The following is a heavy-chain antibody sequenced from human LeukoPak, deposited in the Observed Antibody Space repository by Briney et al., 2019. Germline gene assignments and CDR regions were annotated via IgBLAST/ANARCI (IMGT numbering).Heavy chain of an antibody. CDR1: GFTFSSYA. D-gene: IGHD3-22*01. Sequence: GGSLRLSCAASGFTFSSYAMSWVRQAPGKGLEWVSAISGSGGSTYYADSVKGRFTISRDNSKNTLYLQMNSLRAEDTAVYYCAKDVKTYDSGPWGASDWGQGTLVTVSS. J-gene: IGHJ4*02. CDR3: AKDVKTYDSGPWGASD. V-gene: IGHV3-23*01. CDR2: ISGSGGST.